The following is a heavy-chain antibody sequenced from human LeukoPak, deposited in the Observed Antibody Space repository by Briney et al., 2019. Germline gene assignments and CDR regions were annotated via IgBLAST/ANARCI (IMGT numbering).Heavy chain of an antibody. CDR3: ARDVQEYYYDSSGTGDYYFDY. V-gene: IGHV4-4*07. D-gene: IGHD3-22*01. J-gene: IGHJ4*02. Sequence: PSETLSFTCTVSGGSIISYYWSWIRQPDGKGLEWIGRIYTSGSTNYNPSLKSRVTMSVDTSKNQFSLKLSSVTAADTAVYYCARDVQEYYYDSSGTGDYYFDYWGQGTLVTVSS. CDR1: GGSIISYY. CDR2: IYTSGST.